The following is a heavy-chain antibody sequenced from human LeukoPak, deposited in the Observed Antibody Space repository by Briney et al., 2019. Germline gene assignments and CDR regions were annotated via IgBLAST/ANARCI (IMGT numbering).Heavy chain of an antibody. CDR1: GFTFSSYG. CDR2: ISYDGSNK. CDR3: AKAGEWELLQDY. V-gene: IGHV3-30*18. J-gene: IGHJ4*02. D-gene: IGHD1-26*01. Sequence: GRSLRLSCAASGFTFSSYGMHWVRQAPGKGLEWVAVISYDGSNKYYADSVKGRFTISRDNSKNTLYLQMNSLRAEDTAVYYCAKAGEWELLQDYWGQGTLVTVSS.